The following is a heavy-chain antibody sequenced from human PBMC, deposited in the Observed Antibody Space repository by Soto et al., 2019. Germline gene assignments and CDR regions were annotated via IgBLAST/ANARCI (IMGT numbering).Heavy chain of an antibody. V-gene: IGHV5-10-1*01. D-gene: IGHD2-2*01. CDR2: IDPSDSYT. CDR1: EYSFTSYW. CDR3: ARHGIVVVPAAGMDV. J-gene: IGHJ6*02. Sequence: PXDSMRISYKGSEYSFTSYWISWVRQMPGKGLEWMGRIDPSDSYTNYSPSFQGHVTISADKSISTAYLQWSSLKASDTAMYYCARHGIVVVPAAGMDVWGQGTTVTVSS.